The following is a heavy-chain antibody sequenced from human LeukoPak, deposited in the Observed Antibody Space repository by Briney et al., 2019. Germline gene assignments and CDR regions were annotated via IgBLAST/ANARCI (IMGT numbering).Heavy chain of an antibody. CDR3: ARDIELST. V-gene: IGHV3-23*01. Sequence: GGPLRLSCAASGFTFRYSAMSWVRQAPGKGLEWVSLISFSGGNKYYTASVKGRFTISSDNSKGTMYLQMSSLRAEDTVIYYCARDIELSTWGLGTMVTVSS. D-gene: IGHD3-16*02. CDR1: GFTFRYSA. J-gene: IGHJ3*01. CDR2: ISFSGGNK.